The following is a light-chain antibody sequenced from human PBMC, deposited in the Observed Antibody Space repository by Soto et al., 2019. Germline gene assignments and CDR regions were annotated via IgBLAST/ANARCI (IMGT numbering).Light chain of an antibody. CDR2: GAS. CDR3: QQYASSLT. V-gene: IGKV3-20*01. CDR1: QSVDSAF. Sequence: EIVLTRSPGSLSLSLGERATLSCRASQSVDSAFFAWYQQKPGQPPRLLMYGASRRATGIPDRFSGRGSGTDFTLTISRLEPEDFAVYYCQQYASSLTFGQGTKVEI. J-gene: IGKJ1*01.